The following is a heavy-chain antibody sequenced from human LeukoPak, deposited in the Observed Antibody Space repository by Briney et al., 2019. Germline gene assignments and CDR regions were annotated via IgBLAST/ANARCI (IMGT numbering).Heavy chain of an antibody. J-gene: IGHJ4*02. CDR3: ARERQLERLAFGKEGSAFDY. CDR1: GFTFSDHY. Sequence: AGGSLRLSCATSGFTFSDHYMTWVRQAPGKGLEWVSSISSSSYIYYAASVKGRFTISRDNAKNSLYLQMNRLRAEDTAVYYCARERQLERLAFGKEGSAFDYWGQGTLVTVSS. V-gene: IGHV3-69-1*01. D-gene: IGHD1-1*01. CDR2: ISSSSYI.